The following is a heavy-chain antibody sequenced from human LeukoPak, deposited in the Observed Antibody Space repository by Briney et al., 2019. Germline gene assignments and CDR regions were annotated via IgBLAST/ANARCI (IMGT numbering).Heavy chain of an antibody. CDR3: ARGYLYYYDVSGYPFDY. CDR1: GYTFTDYY. CDR2: INPNSGGT. V-gene: IGHV1-2*02. Sequence: EASVKVSCKASGYTFTDYYIHWVRQAPGQGLEWMGWINPNSGGTNYAQKFQGRVTMTRDTSISTAYMELRRLRSDDTAVYYCARGYLYYYDVSGYPFDYWGQGTLVTVSS. J-gene: IGHJ4*02. D-gene: IGHD3-22*01.